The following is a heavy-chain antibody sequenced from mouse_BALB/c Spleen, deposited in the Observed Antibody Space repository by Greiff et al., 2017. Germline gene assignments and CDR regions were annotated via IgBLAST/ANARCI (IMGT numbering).Heavy chain of an antibody. V-gene: IGHV1-20*02. Sequence: VQLQQSGPELVKPGASVKISCKASGYSFTGYFMNWVMQSHGKSLEWIGRINPYNGDTFYNQKFKGKATLTVDKSSSTAHMELRSLASEDSAVYYCARERRYGFAYWGQGTLVTVSA. J-gene: IGHJ3*01. CDR3: ARERRYGFAY. CDR2: INPYNGDT. D-gene: IGHD2-14*01. CDR1: GYSFTGYF.